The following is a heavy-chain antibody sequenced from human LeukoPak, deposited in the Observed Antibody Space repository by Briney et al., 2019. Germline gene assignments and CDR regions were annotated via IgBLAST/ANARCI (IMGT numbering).Heavy chain of an antibody. CDR3: AREVDTAMVLSHFDY. J-gene: IGHJ4*02. CDR2: IRYDGSNK. D-gene: IGHD5-18*01. CDR1: GFTFSSYG. V-gene: IGHV3-30*02. Sequence: GGSLRLSCAASGFTFSSYGMHWVRQAPGKGLERVAFIRYDGSNKYYADSVKGRFTISRDNAKNSLYLQMNSLRAEDTAVYYCAREVDTAMVLSHFDYWGQGTLVTVSS.